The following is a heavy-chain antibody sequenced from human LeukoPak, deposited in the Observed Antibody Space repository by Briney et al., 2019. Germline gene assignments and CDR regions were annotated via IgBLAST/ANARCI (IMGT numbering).Heavy chain of an antibody. D-gene: IGHD3-22*01. V-gene: IGHV1-18*01. Sequence: ASVRVSCKASGYMFSSYALNWVRQAPGRGLEWMGWINAFNGNTDYAQNLRGRITLTTDTSTTTAYMELRSLRSDDTAVYYCARELLGSGYSKNAFHIWGQGTLVTVSS. CDR3: ARELLGSGYSKNAFHI. CDR2: INAFNGNT. CDR1: GYMFSSYA. J-gene: IGHJ3*02.